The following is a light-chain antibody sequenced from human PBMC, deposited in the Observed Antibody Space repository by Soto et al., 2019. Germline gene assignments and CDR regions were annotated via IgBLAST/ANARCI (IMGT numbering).Light chain of an antibody. V-gene: IGKV3-20*01. CDR3: QQYTGPPTT. J-gene: IGKJ5*01. Sequence: EIVMTQSPATLSVSPGERATLSCRASRNVGSNYLAWCQQRPGQAPRLLIYGASTRAAGIPDRFSGSGSGTDFTLTITRLEPEDSAVYFCQQYTGPPTTFGQGTRLEIK. CDR2: GAS. CDR1: RNVGSNY.